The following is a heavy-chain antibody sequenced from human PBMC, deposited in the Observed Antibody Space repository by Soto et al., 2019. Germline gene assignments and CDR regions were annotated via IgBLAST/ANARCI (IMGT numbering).Heavy chain of an antibody. CDR2: TYYRSKWYN. Sequence: SPTLSLTCAISGDSVSSNSAAWNWIRQSPSRGLEWLGRTYYRSKWYNDYAVSVKSRITINPDTSKNQFSLQLNSVTPEDTAVYYCARVVRREGRWAFDIWGQGTMVTFSS. V-gene: IGHV6-1*01. J-gene: IGHJ3*02. D-gene: IGHD2-21*01. CDR1: GDSVSSNSAA. CDR3: ARVVRREGRWAFDI.